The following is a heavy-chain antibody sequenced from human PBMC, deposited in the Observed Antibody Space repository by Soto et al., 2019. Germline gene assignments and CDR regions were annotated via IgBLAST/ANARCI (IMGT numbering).Heavy chain of an antibody. D-gene: IGHD6-13*01. V-gene: IGHV3-23*01. CDR2: ISGSGGST. Sequence: VQLLESGGGLVQPGGSLRLSCAASGFTFSSYAMSWVLQAPGKGLEWVSAISGSGGSTYYADSVKGRFTISRDNYNNTLYMQMNDLRAGDTAVYYCAKGGGSSSSWYVGRYFDLWGRGALGTVSS. CDR1: GFTFSSYA. J-gene: IGHJ2*01. CDR3: AKGGGSSSSWYVGRYFDL.